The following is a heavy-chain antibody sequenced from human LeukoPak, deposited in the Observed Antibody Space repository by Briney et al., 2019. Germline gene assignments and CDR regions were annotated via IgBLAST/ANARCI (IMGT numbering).Heavy chain of an antibody. J-gene: IGHJ4*02. Sequence: GGSLRLSCAASGFTFSNAWMSWVRQAPGKGLEWVGRIKSKTDGGTTDYAAPVKGRFTISRDDSKNTLYLQMNSLKTEDTAVYYCMSWWLAVAGTDYWGQGTLVTVSS. V-gene: IGHV3-15*01. CDR3: MSWWLAVAGTDY. D-gene: IGHD6-19*01. CDR1: GFTFSNAW. CDR2: IKSKTDGGTT.